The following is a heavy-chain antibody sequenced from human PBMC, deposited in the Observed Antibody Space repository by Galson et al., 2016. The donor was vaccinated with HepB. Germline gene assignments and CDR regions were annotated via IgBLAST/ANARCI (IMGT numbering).Heavy chain of an antibody. CDR3: ARLTWEVLGWFDT. CDR1: GASITNDRFF. CDR2: ISYSGLT. J-gene: IGHJ5*02. V-gene: IGHV4-39*02. Sequence: SETLSLTCIVSGASITNDRFFWGWLRQPPGKGLEWIGSISYSGLTNYNPSLQGRVTISVETSKDHFSLEINSVTGADTAVYFCARLTWEVLGWFDTWGQGTLVTVS. D-gene: IGHD1-26*01.